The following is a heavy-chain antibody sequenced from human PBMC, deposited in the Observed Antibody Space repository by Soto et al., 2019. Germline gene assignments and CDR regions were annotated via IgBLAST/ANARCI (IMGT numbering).Heavy chain of an antibody. CDR1: GGSISSGGYY. D-gene: IGHD3-10*01. CDR3: ARYGSGSYYRGSMYNWFDP. V-gene: IGHV4-31*03. Sequence: SETLSLTCTVSGGSISSGGYYWSWIRQHPGKGLEWIGYIYYSGSTYYNPSLKSRVTISVDTSKNQFSLKLSSVTAADTAVYYCARYGSGSYYRGSMYNWFDPWGQGTLVTVSS. J-gene: IGHJ5*02. CDR2: IYYSGST.